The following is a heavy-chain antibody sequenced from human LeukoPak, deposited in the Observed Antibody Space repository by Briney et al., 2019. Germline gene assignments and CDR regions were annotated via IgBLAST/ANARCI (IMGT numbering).Heavy chain of an antibody. V-gene: IGHV5-51*01. CDR1: GYSFTSYW. Sequence: AESLKISCKGLGYSFTSYWIGWVRQMPGKGLEWMGIIYPGDSETRYSPSFQRQVTISADKSIITAYLQWSSLKASGTAMYYCARRGVAALYEAFDIWGQGTMVTVSS. J-gene: IGHJ3*02. CDR2: IYPGDSET. CDR3: ARRGVAALYEAFDI. D-gene: IGHD6-19*01.